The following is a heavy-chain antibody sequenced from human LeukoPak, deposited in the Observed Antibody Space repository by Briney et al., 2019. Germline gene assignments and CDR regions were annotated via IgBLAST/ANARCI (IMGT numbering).Heavy chain of an antibody. D-gene: IGHD3-9*01. CDR1: GFSLSTSGVG. V-gene: IGHV2-5*02. CDR2: IYWDDDK. Sequence: ESGPTLVKPTQTVTLTCTFSGFSLSTSGVGVGWIRQPTGKALEWLALIYWDDDKRYSPSLKSRLTITKDTSKNQVVLTMTNMDPVDTATYYCAHRNYDILTGYYTLDYWGQGTLVTASS. J-gene: IGHJ4*02. CDR3: AHRNYDILTGYYTLDY.